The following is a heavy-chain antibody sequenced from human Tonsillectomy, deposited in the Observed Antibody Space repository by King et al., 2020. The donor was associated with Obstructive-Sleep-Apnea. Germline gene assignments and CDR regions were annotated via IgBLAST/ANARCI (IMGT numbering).Heavy chain of an antibody. V-gene: IGHV3-23*04. CDR1: GFTFSSYA. J-gene: IGHJ3*02. CDR3: AKEDETYYDILTGYYTTHDAFDI. CDR2: ISGSGGST. Sequence: VQLVESGGGLVQPGGSLRLSCAASGFTFSSYAMSWVRQAPGKGLEWVSAISGSGGSTYYADSVKGRFTISRDNSKNTLYLQMNSLRAEDTAVYYCAKEDETYYDILTGYYTTHDAFDIWGQGTMVTVSS. D-gene: IGHD3-9*01.